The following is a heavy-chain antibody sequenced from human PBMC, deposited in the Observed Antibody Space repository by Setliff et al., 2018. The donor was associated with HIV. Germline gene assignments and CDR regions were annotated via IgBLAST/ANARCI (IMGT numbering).Heavy chain of an antibody. CDR1: GGSFNDYY. D-gene: IGHD2-21*01. CDR2: INHSGST. Sequence: SETLSLTCAVYGGSFNDYYWIWVRQPPGKGLEWIGEINHSGSTNYNPSLKSRITISVDTSKNQFSLHLTSVTAADTAVYFCARQDIFYFDSWGQGTLVTVSS. V-gene: IGHV4-34*01. J-gene: IGHJ4*02. CDR3: ARQDIFYFDS.